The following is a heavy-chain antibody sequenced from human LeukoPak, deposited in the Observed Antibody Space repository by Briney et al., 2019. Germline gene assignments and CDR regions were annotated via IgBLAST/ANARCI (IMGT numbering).Heavy chain of an antibody. CDR2: IDPSGGST. D-gene: IGHD6-13*01. J-gene: IGHJ4*02. CDR1: GYTFTSYY. Sequence: GASVKVSCKASGYTFTSYYMHWVRQAPGQGLEWMGIIDPSGGSTSYAQKFQGRVTMTRDTSTSTVYMELSSLRSEDTAVYYCARIAAAGTSIDYWGQGTLVTVSS. CDR3: ARIAAAGTSIDY. V-gene: IGHV1-46*01.